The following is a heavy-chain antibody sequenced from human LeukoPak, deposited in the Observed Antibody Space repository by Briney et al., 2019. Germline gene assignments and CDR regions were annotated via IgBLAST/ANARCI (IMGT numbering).Heavy chain of an antibody. J-gene: IGHJ5*02. V-gene: IGHV1-2*02. CDR2: MNPKSGGT. D-gene: IGHD6-19*01. CDR3: ARLLTGSGWTRPSNWFDP. CDR1: GYTFTGYY. Sequence: ASVKVSCKASGYTFTGYYVHWVRQAPGQGLEWMGWMNPKSGGTNYAQKFQGRVTMTRDTSISTAYMELSRLRSDDTAVYYCARLLTGSGWTRPSNWFDPWGQGTLVTVSS.